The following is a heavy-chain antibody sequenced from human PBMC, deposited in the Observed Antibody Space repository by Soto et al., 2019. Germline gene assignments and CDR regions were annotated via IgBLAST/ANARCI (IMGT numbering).Heavy chain of an antibody. CDR3: ARSGATRPVYYHGMDV. J-gene: IGHJ6*02. Sequence: ASVKVSCKASTYTFTSFVISWVRQAPGQGLEWMGWISGYNGHTNFAQELQGRLTMTTDTPTNTAYMELRSLTSDDTAVYYCARSGATRPVYYHGMDVWGQGTTVTVSS. CDR1: TYTFTSFV. V-gene: IGHV1-18*04. D-gene: IGHD1-26*01. CDR2: ISGYNGHT.